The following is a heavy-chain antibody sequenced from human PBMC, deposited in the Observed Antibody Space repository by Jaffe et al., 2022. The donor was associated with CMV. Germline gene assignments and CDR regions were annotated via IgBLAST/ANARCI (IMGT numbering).Heavy chain of an antibody. J-gene: IGHJ6*02. V-gene: IGHV1-69*01. CDR1: GGTFSSYA. CDR2: IIPIFGTA. CDR3: ARDPGRSSWPPGEYYGMDV. Sequence: QVQLVQSGAEVKKPGSSVKVSCKASGGTFSSYAISWVRQAPGQGLEWMGGIIPIFGTANYAQKFQGRVTITADESTSTAYMELSSLRSEDTAVYYCARDPGRSSWPPGEYYGMDVWGQGTTVTVSS. D-gene: IGHD6-13*01.